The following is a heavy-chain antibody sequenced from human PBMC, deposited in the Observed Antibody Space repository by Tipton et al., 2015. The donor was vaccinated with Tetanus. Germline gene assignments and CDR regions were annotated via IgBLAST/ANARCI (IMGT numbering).Heavy chain of an antibody. CDR3: ARRSYCSSSRCFDAFDL. CDR2: IYHSGST. D-gene: IGHD2-2*01. V-gene: IGHV4-31*02. J-gene: IGHJ3*01. CDR1: GGSITSDNHY. Sequence: SGGSITSDNHYWSWIRQPPGKGLEWIGYIYHSGSTYYNASLKSRLDISLDTSKNQFSLRLTSVTVADTAVYYCARRSYCSSSRCFDAFDLWGQGTMVTVSS.